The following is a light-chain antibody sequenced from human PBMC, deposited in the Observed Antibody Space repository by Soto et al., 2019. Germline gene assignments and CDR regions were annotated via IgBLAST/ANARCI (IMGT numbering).Light chain of an antibody. J-gene: IGKJ2*01. Sequence: DSKMTQSPSSLSASVGDRVTINCRASQSISSYLNWYQQKPGKAPKLLIYAASSLQSGVPSRFSGSGSGTDFTLTISSLQPEDFATYYCQQSYSTPYTLGHGTKVDIK. CDR3: QQSYSTPYT. CDR1: QSISSY. CDR2: AAS. V-gene: IGKV1-39*01.